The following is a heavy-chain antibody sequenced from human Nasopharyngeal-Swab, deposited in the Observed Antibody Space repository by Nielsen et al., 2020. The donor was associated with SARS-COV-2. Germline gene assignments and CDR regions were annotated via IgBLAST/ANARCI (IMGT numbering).Heavy chain of an antibody. CDR1: GGTFSSYA. J-gene: IGHJ3*02. V-gene: IGHV1-69*13. Sequence: SVKVSCKASGGTFSSYAISWVRQAPGQGLEWMGGIIPIFGTANYAQKFQGRATITADESTSTAYMELSSLRSEDTAVYYCARELRGAFDIWGQGTMVTVSS. D-gene: IGHD4-17*01. CDR2: IIPIFGTA. CDR3: ARELRGAFDI.